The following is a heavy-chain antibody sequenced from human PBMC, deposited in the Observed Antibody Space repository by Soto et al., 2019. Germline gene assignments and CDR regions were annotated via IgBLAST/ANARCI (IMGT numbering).Heavy chain of an antibody. V-gene: IGHV4-4*02. CDR1: GDSVSSPYY. CDR2: VFHTGTT. Sequence: QVQLQESGPGLVKPSGTLSLTCAVSGDSVSSPYYWCWVRQPPGKGLEWIGEVFHTGTTSYNPSLRRRVTISMDKSNNQFSLDLSSVTAADTAVYYCARSAGWYAVHSWGPGTLVIVSS. D-gene: IGHD6-19*01. CDR3: ARSAGWYAVHS. J-gene: IGHJ4*02.